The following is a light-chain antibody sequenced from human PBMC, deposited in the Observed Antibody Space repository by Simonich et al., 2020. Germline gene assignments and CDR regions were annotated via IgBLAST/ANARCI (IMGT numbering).Light chain of an antibody. Sequence: SYELTQPPSVSVSPGQTARITCSGDALPKQYAYWYQQKPGQAPVLVIYKDSERTSWVPVRFSGSSSGKTVTLTISGVQAEDEADYYCQSADSSGTYVVFGGGTKLTVL. V-gene: IGLV3-25*03. CDR3: QSADSSGTYVV. CDR1: ALPKQY. CDR2: KDS. J-gene: IGLJ2*01.